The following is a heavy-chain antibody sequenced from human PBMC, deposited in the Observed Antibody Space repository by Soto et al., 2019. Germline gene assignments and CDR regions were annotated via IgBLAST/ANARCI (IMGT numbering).Heavy chain of an antibody. D-gene: IGHD3-16*01. CDR2: IYFNGKT. CDR1: AASFSKYY. J-gene: IGHJ4*02. Sequence: SETLSLTCTVSAASFSKYYWSWIRQPPGNGLEWIGYIYFNGKTNYNPSLKRRVTISIDTSKKQISLNLTSVTDADTAVYYCASVTFGGVVLAHWGQGTLVTVSS. CDR3: ASVTFGGVVLAH. V-gene: IGHV4-59*01.